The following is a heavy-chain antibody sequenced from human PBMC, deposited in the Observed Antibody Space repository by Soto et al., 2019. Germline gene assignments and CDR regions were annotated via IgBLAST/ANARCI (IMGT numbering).Heavy chain of an antibody. J-gene: IGHJ4*02. Sequence: QVQLVQSGAEVKKPGSSVKVSCKASGGTFSSYTIRWVRQAPGQGLEWMGRIIPILGIANYAQKFQGRVTLTADKSTSTAYMELSSLRSEDTAVSYCARSRYGDYSTYFGYWGQGTLVTVSS. V-gene: IGHV1-69*02. CDR3: ARSRYGDYSTYFGY. D-gene: IGHD4-17*01. CDR2: IIPILGIA. CDR1: GGTFSSYT.